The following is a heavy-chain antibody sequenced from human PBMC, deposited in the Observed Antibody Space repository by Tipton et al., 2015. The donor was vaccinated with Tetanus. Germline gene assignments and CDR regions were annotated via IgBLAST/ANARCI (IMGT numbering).Heavy chain of an antibody. CDR3: AREGYYDSSGEIDY. J-gene: IGHJ4*02. Sequence: LRLSCTVSGGSISSGDYYWSWIRQPPGKGLEWIGYIYYSGSTYYNPSLKSRVTISVDTSKNQFSLKLSSVTAADTAVYYCAREGYYDSSGEIDYWGQGTLVTVSS. V-gene: IGHV4-30-4*01. CDR2: IYYSGST. CDR1: GGSISSGDYY. D-gene: IGHD3-22*01.